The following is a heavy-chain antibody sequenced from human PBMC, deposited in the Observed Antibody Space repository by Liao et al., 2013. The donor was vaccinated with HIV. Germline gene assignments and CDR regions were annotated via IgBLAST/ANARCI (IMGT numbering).Heavy chain of an antibody. J-gene: IGHJ4*02. Sequence: QVQLQESGPGLVKPSETLSLTCTVSGGSISSSSYYWAWIRQPPGKGLEWMGSVYYSGSAYYKPSLKSRVTISVDTSNNQFSLRLKSVTAADTAVYYCARDYCSSTRCHPLDSWGQGTLVTVSS. D-gene: IGHD2-2*01. V-gene: IGHV4-39*07. CDR2: VYYSGSA. CDR3: ARDYCSSTRCHPLDS. CDR1: GGSISSSSYY.